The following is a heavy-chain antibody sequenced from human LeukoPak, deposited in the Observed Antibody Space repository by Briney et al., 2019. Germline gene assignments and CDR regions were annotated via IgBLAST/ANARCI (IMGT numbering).Heavy chain of an antibody. Sequence: QPGGSLRPSCAAAGFSFTKYAMDWVRQAPGKGLEWVAIISKDGSMRYYADSVKGRFTVSRDNSNNAVYLQMNSLKSEDTAVYCYAGEKFDIWGQGTMVTVSA. CDR2: ISKDGSMR. CDR1: GFSFTKYA. CDR3: AGEKFDI. V-gene: IGHV3-30*04. J-gene: IGHJ3*02.